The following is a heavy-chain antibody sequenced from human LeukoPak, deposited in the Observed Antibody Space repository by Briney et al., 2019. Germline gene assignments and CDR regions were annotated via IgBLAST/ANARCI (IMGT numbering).Heavy chain of an antibody. CDR1: GGSISSSSYY. V-gene: IGHV4-39*07. Sequence: SETLSLTCTVSGGSISSSSYYWGWIRQPPGKGLEWIGEIYHSGSTNYNPSLKSRVTISVDKSKNQFSLKLSSVTAADTAVYYCARESRGITMVQNYAFDIWGQGTMVTVSS. CDR3: ARESRGITMVQNYAFDI. CDR2: IYHSGST. J-gene: IGHJ3*02. D-gene: IGHD3-10*01.